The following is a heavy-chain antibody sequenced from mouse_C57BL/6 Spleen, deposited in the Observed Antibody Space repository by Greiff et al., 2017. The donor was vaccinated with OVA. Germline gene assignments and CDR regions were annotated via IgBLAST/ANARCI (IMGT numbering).Heavy chain of an antibody. J-gene: IGHJ4*01. CDR1: GFTFSSYS. CDR2: ISSGGDYI. CDR3: TRDYYGSSGAMDY. V-gene: IGHV5-9-1*02. D-gene: IGHD1-1*01. Sequence: EVKVEESGAGLVKPGGSLKLSCAASGFTFSSYSMSWVRQTPEKRLEWVAYISSGGDYIYYADTVKGRFTISRDNARNTLYLQMSSLKSEDTAMYYCTRDYYGSSGAMDYWGQGTSVTVSS.